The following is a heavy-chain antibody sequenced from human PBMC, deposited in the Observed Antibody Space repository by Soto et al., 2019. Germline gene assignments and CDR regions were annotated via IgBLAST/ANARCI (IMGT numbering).Heavy chain of an antibody. J-gene: IGHJ4*02. CDR3: ARRRSGYSPTVWLDY. V-gene: IGHV4-34*01. CDR1: GGSFSGYY. CDR2: LNHSGST. D-gene: IGHD3-3*01. Sequence: QVQLQQWGAGLLKPSETLSLTCAVYGGSFSGYYWSWIRQPPGKGLEWIGELNHSGSTNYNPSLKGRVTIAVDTAKKQFALKLSSVTAADTAVYYCARRRSGYSPTVWLDYWGQGTLVTVSS.